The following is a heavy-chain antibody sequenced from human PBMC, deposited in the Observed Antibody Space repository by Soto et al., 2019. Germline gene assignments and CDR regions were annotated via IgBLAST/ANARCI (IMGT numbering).Heavy chain of an antibody. J-gene: IGHJ4*02. V-gene: IGHV3-23*01. Sequence: GGSLRLSCAASGFTFSSYAMSWVRQAPGKGLEWVSAISGSGGSTYYADSVKGRFTISRDNSKNTLYLQMNSLRAEDTAVYYCAKVEYNYYYDSSGYPDYWGQGTLVTVSS. D-gene: IGHD3-22*01. CDR2: ISGSGGST. CDR3: AKVEYNYYYDSSGYPDY. CDR1: GFTFSSYA.